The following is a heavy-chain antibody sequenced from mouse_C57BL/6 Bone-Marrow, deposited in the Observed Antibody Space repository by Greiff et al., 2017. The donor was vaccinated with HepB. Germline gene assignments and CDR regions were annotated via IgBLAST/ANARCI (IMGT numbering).Heavy chain of an antibody. V-gene: IGHV1-42*01. CDR1: GYSFTGYY. CDR2: INPSTGGT. CDR3: ARRYYGSSYWYFDV. D-gene: IGHD1-1*01. Sequence: VQLQQSGPELVKPGASVKISCKASGYSFTGYYMNWVKLSPEKSLEWIGEINPSTGGTTYNQKFKAKATLTVDKSSSTAYMQLKSLTSEDSAVYYCARRYYGSSYWYFDVWGTGTTVTVSS. J-gene: IGHJ1*03.